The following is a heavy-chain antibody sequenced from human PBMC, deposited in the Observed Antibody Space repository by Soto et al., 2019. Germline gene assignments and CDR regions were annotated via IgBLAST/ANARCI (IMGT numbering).Heavy chain of an antibody. V-gene: IGHV3-23*01. CDR1: GFTFRSYA. CDR3: AIDHTVTQYYYYMDV. Sequence: GGSLRLSCAASGFTFRSYAMSWVRQAPGKGLEWGSAISGIGGRTYSADSGKGRFTIARDNSKNTLYLQMKSLRATDTAVYYCAIDHTVTQYYYYMDVWGKGTTVTVSS. D-gene: IGHD4-4*01. CDR2: ISGIGGRT. J-gene: IGHJ6*03.